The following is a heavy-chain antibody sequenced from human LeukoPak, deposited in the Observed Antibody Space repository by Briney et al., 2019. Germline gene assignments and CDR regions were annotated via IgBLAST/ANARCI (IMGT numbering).Heavy chain of an antibody. V-gene: IGHV1-69*04. D-gene: IGHD6-19*01. Sequence: SVKVSCKASGDTFTVYAISWVRPAPGQGLEWMGRIIPILGIANYAQKFQGRVTITADKSTSTAYMELSSLRSEDTAVYYCARAGHSSGWYAEDYWGQGTLVTVSS. CDR2: IIPILGIA. J-gene: IGHJ4*02. CDR3: ARAGHSSGWYAEDY. CDR1: GDTFTVYA.